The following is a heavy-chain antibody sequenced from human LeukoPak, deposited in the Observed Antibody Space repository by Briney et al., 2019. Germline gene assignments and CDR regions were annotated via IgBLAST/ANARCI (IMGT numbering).Heavy chain of an antibody. D-gene: IGHD3-22*01. J-gene: IGHJ4*02. CDR2: ISSNGGST. CDR1: GFTFDSYV. CDR3: VKLPYSDTSAYYVDY. V-gene: IGHV3-64D*06. Sequence: GGSLRLSCSASGFTFDSYVMHWVRQAPGKGLEYVSAISSNGGSTYYAGSVKGRFTISRDNSKNTLSLQMSSLRPEDTAVYYCVKLPYSDTSAYYVDYWGQGTLVTVSS.